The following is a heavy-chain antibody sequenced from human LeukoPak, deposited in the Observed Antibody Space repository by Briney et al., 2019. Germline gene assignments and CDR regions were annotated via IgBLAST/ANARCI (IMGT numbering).Heavy chain of an antibody. CDR2: IYPGDSST. V-gene: IGHV5-51*01. D-gene: IGHD1-14*01. J-gene: IGHJ3*01. CDR1: EYSFTNYW. Sequence: GESLKISCKGSEYSFTNYWIGWVRQMPGKGLEWMGVIYPGDSSTRYSPSFQGKVTISADKSITTAYLQWSSLKASDTAMYYCARRRTRPEAFDLWGQGTMVTVSS. CDR3: ARRRTRPEAFDL.